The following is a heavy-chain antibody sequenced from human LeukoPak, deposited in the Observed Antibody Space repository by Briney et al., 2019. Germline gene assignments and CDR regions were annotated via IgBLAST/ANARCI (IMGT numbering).Heavy chain of an antibody. Sequence: PGGSLRLSCAASGFTFSIHGMNWVRQAPGKGLEWVASVSSRSTYTHFADSVKGRFTIYRDDADESLFLHMNGLRVEDTAVYYCARESYDWSGHFPRDFDYWGQGTLVTVFS. CDR2: VSSRSTYT. V-gene: IGHV3-21*01. CDR1: GFTFSIHG. D-gene: IGHD3-3*01. J-gene: IGHJ4*02. CDR3: ARESYDWSGHFPRDFDY.